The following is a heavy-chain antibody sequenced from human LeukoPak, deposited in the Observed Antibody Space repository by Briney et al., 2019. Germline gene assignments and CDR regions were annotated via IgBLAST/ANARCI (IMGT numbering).Heavy chain of an antibody. CDR2: IYPGDSDT. CDR1: GYSFTNYW. Sequence: GESLKISCKGSGYSFTNYWIGWVRQLPGKGLEWMGIIYPGDSDTRYSPSFQGQVTISADKSISTAYLQWSSLKASDTAMYYCARGSECSSTSCYSLAWFDPWGQGTLVTVSS. V-gene: IGHV5-51*01. J-gene: IGHJ5*02. CDR3: ARGSECSSTSCYSLAWFDP. D-gene: IGHD2-2*01.